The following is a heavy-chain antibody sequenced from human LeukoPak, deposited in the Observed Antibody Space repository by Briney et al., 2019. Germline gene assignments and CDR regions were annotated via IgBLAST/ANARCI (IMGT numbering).Heavy chain of an antibody. CDR3: ARFWADYQLVTH. D-gene: IGHD2-2*01. V-gene: IGHV4-38-2*02. J-gene: IGHJ4*02. CDR1: SYSISSDYY. CDR2: IYHSGST. Sequence: PSETLSLTCTVSSYSISSDYYWGWIRQPPGKGLEWIGSIYHSGSTYYNPSLKSRVTISVATSMDQFSLKLSSVTAADTAVYYCARFWADYQLVTHWGQGTLVTVSS.